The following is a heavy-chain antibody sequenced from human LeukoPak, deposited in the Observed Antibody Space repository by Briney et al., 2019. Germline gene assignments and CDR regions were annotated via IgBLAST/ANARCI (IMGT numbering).Heavy chain of an antibody. J-gene: IGHJ3*02. D-gene: IGHD2-15*01. CDR1: GFTFSSYA. V-gene: IGHV3-64*01. Sequence: EGSLRLSCAASGFTFSSYAMHWVRQAPGKGLEYVSAISSNGGSTYYANSVKGRFTISRDNSKNTLYLQMGSLRAEDMAVYYCALYSSGPSDAFDIWGQGTMVTVAS. CDR3: ALYSSGPSDAFDI. CDR2: ISSNGGST.